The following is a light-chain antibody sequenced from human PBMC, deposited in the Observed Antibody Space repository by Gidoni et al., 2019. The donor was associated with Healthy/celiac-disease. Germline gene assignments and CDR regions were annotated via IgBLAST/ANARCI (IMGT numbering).Light chain of an antibody. Sequence: HAVASQEPSLTVSPGGTVTLTCGSSTGAVTSSHYPYWFQQKPGQAPRTLIYDTSNKHSWTPARFSGSLLGGKAALTLSGAQPEDEAEYYCLLSYSGARSGVFGGGTKLTVL. CDR3: LLSYSGARSGV. V-gene: IGLV7-46*01. J-gene: IGLJ3*02. CDR2: DTS. CDR1: TGAVTSSHY.